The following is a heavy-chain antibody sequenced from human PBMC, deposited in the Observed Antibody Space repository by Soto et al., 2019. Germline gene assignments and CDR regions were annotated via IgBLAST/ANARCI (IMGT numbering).Heavy chain of an antibody. Sequence: PGGSLRLSCAASGFTFKNYDMRWVRQAPGKGLEWVSGISRNGGKTYYADSVRGRFTISRDNSKNTLYLQMNSLRAEDTAVYYCARDLLYYGSGRPPHYYYGMDVWGQGTTVTVSS. CDR1: GFTFKNYD. J-gene: IGHJ6*02. CDR2: ISRNGGKT. V-gene: IGHV3-23*01. CDR3: ARDLLYYGSGRPPHYYYGMDV. D-gene: IGHD3-10*01.